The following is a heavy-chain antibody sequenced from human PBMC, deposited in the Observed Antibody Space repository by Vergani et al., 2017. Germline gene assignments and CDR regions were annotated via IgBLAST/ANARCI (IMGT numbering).Heavy chain of an antibody. D-gene: IGHD4-11*01. J-gene: IGHJ4*02. Sequence: QITLKESGPTLVKPTQTLTLTCTFSGFSLSTRGVGVGWLRQPPGKALEWLALIYRDDDKRYSPSLKSRLTITKDTPKNQVVLTTTNMDPVDTATYYCAHVDYSILPAYYFDYWGQGTLVTVSS. V-gene: IGHV2-5*02. CDR3: AHVDYSILPAYYFDY. CDR1: GFSLSTRGVG. CDR2: IYRDDDK.